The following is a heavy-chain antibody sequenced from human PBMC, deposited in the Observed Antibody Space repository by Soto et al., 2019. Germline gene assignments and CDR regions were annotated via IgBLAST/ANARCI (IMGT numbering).Heavy chain of an antibody. CDR2: IYPGDSDT. Sequence: PGECLKSSCKGSGYSFTSYWIGWVRQLPEKGLEWMGSIYPGDSDTRYSPSFQGQVTISADKSISTAYLQWSRLKASDTAMYYCARHTAATTPNYYYYGMDVWGQVTKVTVSS. J-gene: IGHJ6*02. CDR3: ARHTAATTPNYYYYGMDV. CDR1: GYSFTSYW. D-gene: IGHD2-15*01. V-gene: IGHV5-51*01.